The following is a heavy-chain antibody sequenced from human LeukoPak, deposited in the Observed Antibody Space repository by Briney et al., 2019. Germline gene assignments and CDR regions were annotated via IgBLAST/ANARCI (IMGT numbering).Heavy chain of an antibody. CDR1: GFTFSNYS. CDR2: ISTSSSFI. D-gene: IGHD6-13*01. J-gene: IGHJ4*02. V-gene: IGHV3-21*04. Sequence: PGGSLRLSCAASGFTFSNYSVNWVRQAPGKGLEWVASISTSSSFIFYADSVKGRVTISRDNAKNLLYLQMNSLKTEDTAVYYCTSAAANWGQGTLVTVSS. CDR3: TSAAAN.